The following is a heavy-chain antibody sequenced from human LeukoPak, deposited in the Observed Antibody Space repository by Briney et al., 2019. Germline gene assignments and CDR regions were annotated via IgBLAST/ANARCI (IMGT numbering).Heavy chain of an antibody. D-gene: IGHD3-10*01. CDR2: IYPDDSDT. J-gene: IGHJ4*02. Sequence: GESLKISCQGSGYRLTNYWIAWERQMPGKGLEWMGIIYPDDSDTKYSPSFQGQVTISADKSISTTYLQWSSLKASDTAMYYCATRDFYGSGTYSPFDYWGQGTLVTVSS. CDR1: GYRLTNYW. V-gene: IGHV5-51*01. CDR3: ATRDFYGSGTYSPFDY.